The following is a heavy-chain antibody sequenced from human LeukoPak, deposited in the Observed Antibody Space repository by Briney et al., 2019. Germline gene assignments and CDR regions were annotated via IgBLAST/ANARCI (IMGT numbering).Heavy chain of an antibody. D-gene: IGHD4-23*01. CDR1: GGSISSSSYY. J-gene: IGHJ3*02. CDR2: IYDSGST. V-gene: IGHV4-39*01. CDR3: ASGLRWFDI. Sequence: SETLSLTCTVSGGSISSSSYYWGWIRQPPGKGLEWIGSIYDSGSTYYNPSLKSRVTISVDTSKNQFSLKLSSVTAADTAVYYCASGLRWFDIWGQGTMVTVSS.